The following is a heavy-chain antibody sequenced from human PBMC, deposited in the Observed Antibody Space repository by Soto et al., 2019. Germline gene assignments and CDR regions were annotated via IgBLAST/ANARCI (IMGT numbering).Heavy chain of an antibody. Sequence: QVQLVQSGAELKEPGDSVRVSCEASGYTFTAYYIHWVRQAPGQGLEWMGWINPRFGDTSYAQDFQGRVSMTRDTSISTVYMALSRLTSDDTAIYYCARNMDYYYGPGSGNGHGFWGQGTTVTVSS. CDR1: GYTFTAYY. CDR3: ARNMDYYYGPGSGNGHGF. J-gene: IGHJ6*02. V-gene: IGHV1-2*02. CDR2: INPRFGDT. D-gene: IGHD3-10*01.